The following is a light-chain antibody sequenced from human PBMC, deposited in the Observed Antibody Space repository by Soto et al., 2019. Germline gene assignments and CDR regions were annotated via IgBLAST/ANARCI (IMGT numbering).Light chain of an antibody. V-gene: IGLV2-14*01. CDR2: DVS. CDR1: SSDVGGYNY. Sequence: QSALTQPASVSGSPGQSITISCTGTSSDVGGYNYVSWYQQHPGKAPKLMIYDVSNRPSGVSNRFSGSKSGNTASLTISGLQAEDEADYYSSSYTSSSTLYDFGTGTKVTVL. CDR3: SSYTSSSTLYD. J-gene: IGLJ1*01.